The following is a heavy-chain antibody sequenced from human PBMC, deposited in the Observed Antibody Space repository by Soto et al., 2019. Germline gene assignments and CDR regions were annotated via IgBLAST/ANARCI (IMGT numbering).Heavy chain of an antibody. Sequence: GGSLRLSCAASGFTFSNAWMNWVRQAPGKGLEWVGRIKSKTDGGTTDYAAPVKGRFTISRDDSKNTLYLQMNSLKTEDTAVYYCTTDRARPRAPGTGVRSGHWGQGTLVTVSS. J-gene: IGHJ1*01. D-gene: IGHD6-19*01. CDR2: IKSKTDGGTT. V-gene: IGHV3-15*07. CDR3: TTDRARPRAPGTGVRSGH. CDR1: GFTFSNAW.